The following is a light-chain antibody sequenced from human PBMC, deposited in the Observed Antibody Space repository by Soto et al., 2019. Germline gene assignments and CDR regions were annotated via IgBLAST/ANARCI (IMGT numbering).Light chain of an antibody. Sequence: EIVMTQSPATLSVSPAERATLSCRASQSVSSNLAWYQQKPGQAPRLLIYGVSTRATGIPARFSGSGSGTEFTLTISSLQSEDFAVYYCQQYNNWPPYTFGQGTKLEIK. J-gene: IGKJ2*01. CDR2: GVS. CDR3: QQYNNWPPYT. V-gene: IGKV3-15*01. CDR1: QSVSSN.